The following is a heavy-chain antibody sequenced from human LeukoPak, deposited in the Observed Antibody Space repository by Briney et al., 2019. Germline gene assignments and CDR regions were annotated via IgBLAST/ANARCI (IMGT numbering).Heavy chain of an antibody. Sequence: ASVKVSCKASGYTFTGYYMHWVRQAPGQGLEWMGWINPNSGGTNYAQKFQGRVTMTRDTSISTAYMELSRLRSDDTAVYYCARPKYSSSWYVGYWGQGTLVTVSS. D-gene: IGHD6-13*01. CDR1: GYTFTGYY. V-gene: IGHV1-2*02. CDR2: INPNSGGT. CDR3: ARPKYSSSWYVGY. J-gene: IGHJ4*02.